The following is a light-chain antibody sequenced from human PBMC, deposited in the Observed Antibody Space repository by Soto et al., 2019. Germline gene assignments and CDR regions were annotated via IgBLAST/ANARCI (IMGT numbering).Light chain of an antibody. CDR1: QSFGSD. CDR2: DIF. V-gene: IGKV3D-15*01. CDR3: LQYNRWPLT. J-gene: IGKJ4*01. Sequence: EIVMTQSPATLSVSPGERAPLSCRASQSFGSDLSWSQQQPGQAPRLFIYDIFTRATSVPTRISGSVYGTELTLTISILRSVDFGVYYCLQYNRWPLTFGVGTKVAIK.